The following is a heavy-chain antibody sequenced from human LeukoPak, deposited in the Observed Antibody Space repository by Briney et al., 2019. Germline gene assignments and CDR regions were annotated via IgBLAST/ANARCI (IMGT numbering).Heavy chain of an antibody. J-gene: IGHJ3*02. D-gene: IGHD6-6*01. CDR1: GASVSSYY. CDR2: IYYSGST. V-gene: IGHV4-59*02. CDR3: ARDPVEYSSSYNAFDI. Sequence: PSQTLSLTCTVSGASVSSYYWSWIPQPPGKGLEWIGYIYYSGSTNYNPSLKSRVTISVDTSKNQFSLKLSSVTAADTAVYYCARDPVEYSSSYNAFDIWGQGTMVTVSS.